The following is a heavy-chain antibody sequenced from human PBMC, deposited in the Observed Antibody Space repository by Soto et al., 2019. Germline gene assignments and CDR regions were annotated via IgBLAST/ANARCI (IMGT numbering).Heavy chain of an antibody. V-gene: IGHV1-18*04. CDR3: ARDGAPDPTKIVVVPSIDY. CDR2: ISAYNGNT. J-gene: IGHJ4*02. D-gene: IGHD3-22*01. CDR1: GYTFTSYG. Sequence: QVQLVQSGAEVKKPGASVKVSCKASGYTFTSYGISWVRQAPGQGLEWMGWISAYNGNTNYAQKLQGRVTMTTDTSTSTAYMELRSLRSDDTAVYYCARDGAPDPTKIVVVPSIDYWGQGTLVTVSS.